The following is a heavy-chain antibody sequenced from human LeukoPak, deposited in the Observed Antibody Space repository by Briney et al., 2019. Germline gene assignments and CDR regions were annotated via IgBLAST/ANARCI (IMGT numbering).Heavy chain of an antibody. V-gene: IGHV1-46*01. CDR3: ARGLTDEHQLILHWFDP. Sequence: ASVKVSCKASGYTFTSYYMHWVRQAPGQGLEWMGIINPSGGSTSYAQKFQGKVTMTRDTSITTAYMELSRLISDDTAVYYCARGLTDEHQLILHWFDPWGQGTLVTVSS. J-gene: IGHJ5*02. CDR2: INPSGGST. D-gene: IGHD2-2*01. CDR1: GYTFTSYY.